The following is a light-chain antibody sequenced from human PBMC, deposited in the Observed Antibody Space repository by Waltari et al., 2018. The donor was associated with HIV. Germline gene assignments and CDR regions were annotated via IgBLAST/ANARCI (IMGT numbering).Light chain of an antibody. CDR1: TGDIGGYDF. CDR3: SSYAYNSVLV. Sequence: SALTQPASVSGSAGQSITISCNGTTGDIGGYDFVSWYQQHPGQAPKLMIYGVSDRPSGVSNRFSGSKSGNRASLTISGVQAEDEADYYCSSYAYNSVLVFGGGTKLTVL. CDR2: GVS. V-gene: IGLV2-14*03. J-gene: IGLJ3*02.